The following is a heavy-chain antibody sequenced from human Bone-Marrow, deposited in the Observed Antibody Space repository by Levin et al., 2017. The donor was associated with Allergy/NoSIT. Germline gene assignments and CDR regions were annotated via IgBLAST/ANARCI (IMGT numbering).Heavy chain of an antibody. CDR2: ISYDGSNK. CDR1: GFMFTSYG. CDR3: AKVSPPYVVVTASDY. V-gene: IGHV3-30*18. J-gene: IGHJ4*02. Sequence: GGSLRLSCAASGFMFTSYGMHWVRQAPGKGLEWVAAISYDGSNKYYADSVKGRFTISRDNSKNTLYVQVTSLRADDTAVYYCAKVSPPYVVVTASDYWGQGTLVTVSS. D-gene: IGHD2-21*02.